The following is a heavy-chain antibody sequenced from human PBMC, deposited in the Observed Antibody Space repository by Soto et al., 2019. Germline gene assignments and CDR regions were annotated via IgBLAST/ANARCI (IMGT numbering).Heavy chain of an antibody. CDR2: ISGGTT. CDR1: GSTFSSDV. D-gene: IGHD1-26*01. V-gene: IGHV3-23*01. J-gene: IGHJ6*02. Sequence: EVQLLESGGXLVQPGXXLRLXCVASGSTFSSDVMSWVRQAPGXXXXXXSGISGGTTYYADSVQGRFTISRDDFKNTLFLQMNSLRAEDTAVYRCATRDRVTSGSSHFYGTDVWGQGTTVTVSS. CDR3: ATRDRVTSGSSHFYGTDV.